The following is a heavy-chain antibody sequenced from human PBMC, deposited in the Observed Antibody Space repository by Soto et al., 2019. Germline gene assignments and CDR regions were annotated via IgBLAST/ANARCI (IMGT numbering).Heavy chain of an antibody. CDR2: INHSGST. CDR1: GGSFSGYY. D-gene: IGHD3-3*01. J-gene: IGHJ5*02. V-gene: IGHV4-34*01. Sequence: PSETLSLTCAVYGGSFSGYYWSWIRQPPGKGLEWIGEINHSGSTNYNPSLKSRVTISVDTSKNQFSLKLSSVTAADTAVYYCARRKSIDLTCDYHDLWSGFGCDWFDPWGQGTLVTVSS. CDR3: ARRKSIDLTCDYHDLWSGFGCDWFDP.